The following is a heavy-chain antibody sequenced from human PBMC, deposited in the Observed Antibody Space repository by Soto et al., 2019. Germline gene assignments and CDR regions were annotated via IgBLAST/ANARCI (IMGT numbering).Heavy chain of an antibody. CDR2: ISAYNGNT. CDR1: GYTFTSYG. D-gene: IGHD3-9*01. V-gene: IGHV1-18*01. CDR3: ARLGYFDCTRDYYDGIDV. J-gene: IGHJ6*02. Sequence: ASVKISCKASGYTFTSYGISWVRQAPGQGLEWMGWISAYNGNTNYAQKLQGRVTMTTDTSTSTAYMELRSLRSDDTAVYYCARLGYFDCTRDYYDGIDVWGQGTPVTVSS.